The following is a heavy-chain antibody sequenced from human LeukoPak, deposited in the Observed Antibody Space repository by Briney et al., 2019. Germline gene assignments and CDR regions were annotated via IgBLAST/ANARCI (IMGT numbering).Heavy chain of an antibody. J-gene: IGHJ4*02. CDR2: ISSIGSTI. V-gene: IGHV3-11*01. CDR1: VFTFSDYY. Sequence: GGSLRLSCAASVFTFSDYYMHWIRQSPGKGREWVSYISSIGSTIYYADSVKGRFTVSRDNAKNSLYLQRNSLRAEDTAVYYCASGLRGVVRGPSGYWGQGTLVTVSS. CDR3: ASGLRGVVRGPSGY. D-gene: IGHD3-10*01.